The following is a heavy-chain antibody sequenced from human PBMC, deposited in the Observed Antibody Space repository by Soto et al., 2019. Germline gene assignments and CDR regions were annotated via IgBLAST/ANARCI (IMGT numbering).Heavy chain of an antibody. Sequence: QAQLVQSGAEVKKPGSSVKVSCTASGGTFGNHAISWVRQAPGQGLEWMGGIIPVLGVGDNAQKFQGRVNLTADTSTNTAYMELSSLRSEDTAHYYCAREAGYSYGYVFDYWGQGTLVIVSS. D-gene: IGHD5-18*01. V-gene: IGHV1-69*09. CDR2: IIPVLGVG. CDR3: AREAGYSYGYVFDY. CDR1: GGTFGNHA. J-gene: IGHJ4*02.